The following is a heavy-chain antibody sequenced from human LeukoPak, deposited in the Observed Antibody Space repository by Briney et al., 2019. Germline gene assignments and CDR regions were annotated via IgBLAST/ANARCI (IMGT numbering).Heavy chain of an antibody. Sequence: SGTLSLTCAVSGGSISSSNWWSWVRQPPGKGLEWIGEIYHSGSTNYNPSLKSRVTISVDKSKNQFSLKLSSVTAADTAVYYCAKDSELLDYYYYGMDVWGQGTTVTVSS. CDR3: AKDSELLDYYYYGMDV. V-gene: IGHV4-4*02. D-gene: IGHD1-26*01. J-gene: IGHJ6*02. CDR1: GGSISSSNW. CDR2: IYHSGST.